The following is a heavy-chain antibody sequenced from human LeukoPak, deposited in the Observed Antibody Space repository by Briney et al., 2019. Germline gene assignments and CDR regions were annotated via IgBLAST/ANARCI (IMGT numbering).Heavy chain of an antibody. J-gene: IGHJ5*02. D-gene: IGHD3-10*01. V-gene: IGHV3-74*01. CDR2: INGDGRNI. CDR3: ARDRAVRGVFNWFDP. CDR1: GFTFTKYW. Sequence: GGSLRLSCAASGFTFTKYWMTWARQAPRKGLVWVSRINGDGRNINYADSVRGRFTISRDNAKNSLYLQMNSLRAEDTAVYYCARDRAVRGVFNWFDPWGQGTLVTVSS.